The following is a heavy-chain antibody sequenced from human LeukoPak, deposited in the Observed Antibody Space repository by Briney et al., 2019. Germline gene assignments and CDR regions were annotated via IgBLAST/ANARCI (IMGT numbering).Heavy chain of an antibody. Sequence: PGGSLRLSCAASGFTFSSYWMSWVRQVPGKGLECVANINQGGHENHYVDSVKGRFTISRDDVQNSLYLQMNSLRADDTAVYYCARGGRYYLGYWGQGTLVTVSS. CDR1: GFTFSSYW. CDR2: INQGGHEN. J-gene: IGHJ4*02. CDR3: ARGGRYYLGY. V-gene: IGHV3-7*01.